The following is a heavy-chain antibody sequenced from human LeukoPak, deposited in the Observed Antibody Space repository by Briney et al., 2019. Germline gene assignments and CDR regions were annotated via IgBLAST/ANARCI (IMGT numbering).Heavy chain of an antibody. CDR1: GGSFSGYY. J-gene: IGHJ4*02. D-gene: IGHD3-9*01. V-gene: IGHV4-59*01. Sequence: SETLSLTCAVYGGSFSGYYWSWIRQPPGKGLEWIGYIYYSGSTNYNPSLKSRVTISVDTSKNQFSLKLSSVTAADTAVYYCARVPDILTGYYYFDYWGQGTLVTVSS. CDR3: ARVPDILTGYYYFDY. CDR2: IYYSGST.